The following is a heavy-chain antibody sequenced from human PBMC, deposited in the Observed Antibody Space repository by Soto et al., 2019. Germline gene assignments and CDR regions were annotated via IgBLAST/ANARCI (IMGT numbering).Heavy chain of an antibody. D-gene: IGHD5-18*01. CDR1: VGSIGSSSYF. CDR2: MYYSGGT. CDR3: ARHRDSYGSGDFDY. Sequence: ETLSLTCTFSVGSIGSSSYFWGWIRQPPGKGLEWIGSMYYSGGTNYNPSLKSRVTISVDTSKNQFSLKLSSVTAADTAVYYCARHRDSYGSGDFDYWGQGTRVTSPQ. J-gene: IGHJ4*02. V-gene: IGHV4-39*01.